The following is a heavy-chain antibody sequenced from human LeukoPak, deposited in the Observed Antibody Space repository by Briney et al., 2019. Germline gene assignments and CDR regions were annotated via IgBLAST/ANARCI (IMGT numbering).Heavy chain of an antibody. Sequence: GGSLRLSCAASGFNFSNYVMSWVRQAPGKGLEWVSGISSRGDHTYDADSVRGRFTTSRDNSKKTLYLQMSRLRDEDTAVYYCARGGYCSSTSCFKKGGSFDYWGQGTLVTVSS. CDR1: GFNFSNYV. D-gene: IGHD2-2*01. J-gene: IGHJ4*02. V-gene: IGHV3-23*01. CDR3: ARGGYCSSTSCFKKGGSFDY. CDR2: ISSRGDHT.